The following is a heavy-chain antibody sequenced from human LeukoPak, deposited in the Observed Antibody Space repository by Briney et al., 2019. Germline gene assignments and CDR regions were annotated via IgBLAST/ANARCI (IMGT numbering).Heavy chain of an antibody. CDR3: AKVDPMGAHRPFDY. Sequence: GGSLRLSCAASGFIFSSYGMHWVRQAPGKGLEWVTFIRYDGSNIYYADSVKGRFTISRDNSKNTLYLQMNSLRAEDTAVYDCAKVDPMGAHRPFDYWGQGTLVTVSS. V-gene: IGHV3-30*02. CDR2: IRYDGSNI. D-gene: IGHD1-26*01. CDR1: GFIFSSYG. J-gene: IGHJ4*02.